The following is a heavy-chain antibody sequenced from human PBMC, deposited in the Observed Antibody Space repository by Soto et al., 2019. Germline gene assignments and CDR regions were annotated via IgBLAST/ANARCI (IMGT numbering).Heavy chain of an antibody. D-gene: IGHD3-3*01. Sequence: SVKVSCKASGGTFSSYAISWVRQAPGQGLEWMGGIIPIFGTANYAQKFQGRVTITADESTSTAYMELSSLRSEDTAVYYCARERVTIFGVVITYNWFDPWGQGTLVTVSS. V-gene: IGHV1-69*13. CDR3: ARERVTIFGVVITYNWFDP. J-gene: IGHJ5*02. CDR1: GGTFSSYA. CDR2: IIPIFGTA.